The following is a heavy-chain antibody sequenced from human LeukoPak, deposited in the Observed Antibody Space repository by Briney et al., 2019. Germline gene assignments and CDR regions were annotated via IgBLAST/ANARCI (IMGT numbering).Heavy chain of an antibody. D-gene: IGHD5-24*01. CDR1: GGTFSSYA. CDR2: IIPILGIA. CDR3: ARELGMATINPLGG. J-gene: IGHJ4*02. Sequence: SVKVSCKASGGTFSSYAISWVRQAPGQGLEWMGRIIPILGIANYAQKFQGRVTITADKSTSTAYMELSSLRSEDTAVYYCARELGMATINPLGGWGQGTLVTVSS. V-gene: IGHV1-69*04.